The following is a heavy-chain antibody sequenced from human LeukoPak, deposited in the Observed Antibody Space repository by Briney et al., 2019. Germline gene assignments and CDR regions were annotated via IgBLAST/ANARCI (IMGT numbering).Heavy chain of an antibody. CDR1: GFTFSSHS. V-gene: IGHV3-21*01. CDR2: ISSSSNYI. CDR3: ARGPTTVTTDFDS. Sequence: GGSLRLSCATSGFTFSSHSMNWVRQAPGKGLEWVSSISSSSNYINYADSLRGRFTISRDNAKNSLFLQVNSLRAEDTAVYYCARGPTTVTTDFDSWGQGTLVTVSS. J-gene: IGHJ4*02. D-gene: IGHD4-17*01.